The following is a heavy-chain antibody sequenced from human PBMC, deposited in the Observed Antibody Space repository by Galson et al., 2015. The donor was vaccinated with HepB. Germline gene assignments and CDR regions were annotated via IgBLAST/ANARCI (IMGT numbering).Heavy chain of an antibody. D-gene: IGHD3-22*01. V-gene: IGHV3-33*06. CDR2: IWYDGRDQ. Sequence: SLRLSCAASGFTFSNYAMSWVRQAPGKGLEWVAVIWYDGRDQKYADSVRGRFTISRDNSRNTLYLQMSSLRVEDTALYYCAKLDSSGCSWGQGTLVTVSS. CDR1: GFTFSNYA. J-gene: IGHJ4*02. CDR3: AKLDSSGCS.